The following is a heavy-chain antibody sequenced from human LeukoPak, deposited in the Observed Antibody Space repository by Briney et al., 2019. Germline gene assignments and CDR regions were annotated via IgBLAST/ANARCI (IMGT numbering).Heavy chain of an antibody. J-gene: IGHJ3*02. CDR2: ISSSSSYI. CDR1: EFSFSIYS. CDR3: AREDTEAFDI. V-gene: IGHV3-21*01. D-gene: IGHD5-18*01. Sequence: RGSLRLSCAGSEFSFSIYSMNWVRQAPGKGLEWVSSISSSSSYIYYADSVKGRFTISRDNAKNSLYLQMNSLRVEDTAVYYCAREDTEAFDIWGQGTMVTVSS.